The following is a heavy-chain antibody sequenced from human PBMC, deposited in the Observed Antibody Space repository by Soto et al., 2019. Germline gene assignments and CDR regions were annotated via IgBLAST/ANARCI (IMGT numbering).Heavy chain of an antibody. Sequence: GGSLRLSCAASGFTFSSYAMRWVRPAPGKGLEWVSAISGSGGSTYYADSVKGRFTISRDNSKNTLYLQMNSLRAEDTAVYYCAKYVIRLERLVDRGQGTLVIVSS. CDR1: GFTFSSYA. D-gene: IGHD1-1*01. CDR3: AKYVIRLERLVD. CDR2: ISGSGGST. J-gene: IGHJ4*02. V-gene: IGHV3-23*01.